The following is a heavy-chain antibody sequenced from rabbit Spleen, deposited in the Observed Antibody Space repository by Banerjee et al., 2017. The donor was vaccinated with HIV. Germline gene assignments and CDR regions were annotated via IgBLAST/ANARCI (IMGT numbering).Heavy chain of an antibody. V-gene: IGHV1S45*01. Sequence: EQLEESGGDLVKPGGSLTLTCTASGFSFSGDSYMCWVRQAPGKGLEWIACIDAGSSGFTYFATWAKGRFTISKTSSTTVTLQMTSLTAADTATYFCARDGAGGSYFALWGPGTLVTVS. CDR1: GFSFSGDSY. CDR3: ARDGAGGSYFAL. D-gene: IGHD8-1*01. CDR2: IDAGSSGFT. J-gene: IGHJ4*01.